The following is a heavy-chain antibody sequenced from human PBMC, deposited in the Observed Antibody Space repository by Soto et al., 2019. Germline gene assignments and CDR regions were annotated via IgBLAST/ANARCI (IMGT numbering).Heavy chain of an antibody. Sequence: LRLSCSASGXTFSSYGMHWVRQAPGKGLEWVAVIWYDGSNKYYADSVKGRFTISRDNSKNTLYLQMNSLRAEDTAVYYCARSNYGDYSCFDYWGQGTLVTVSS. CDR3: ARSNYGDYSCFDY. J-gene: IGHJ4*02. CDR1: GXTFSSYG. V-gene: IGHV3-33*01. D-gene: IGHD4-17*01. CDR2: IWYDGSNK.